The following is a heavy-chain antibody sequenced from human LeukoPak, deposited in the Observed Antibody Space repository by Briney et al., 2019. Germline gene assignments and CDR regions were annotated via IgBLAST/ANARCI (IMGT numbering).Heavy chain of an antibody. V-gene: IGHV5-51*01. CDR2: IYVGDSDT. CDR1: GYRFTSYW. CDR3: ARHVRASYYYGMDV. Sequence: GESLKISRKGSGYRFTSYWVAWVPQIPGKGLEWMGSIYVGDSDTRYSTLFQGQVTISAGKSITTAYLHWSSLKASDTAMYYCARHVRASYYYGMDVWGQGTTGTVSS. D-gene: IGHD2-21*01. J-gene: IGHJ6*01.